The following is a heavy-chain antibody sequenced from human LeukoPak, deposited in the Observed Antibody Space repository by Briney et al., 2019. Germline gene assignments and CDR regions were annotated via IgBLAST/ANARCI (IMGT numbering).Heavy chain of an antibody. CDR2: ISYDGSNK. CDR3: ARNYGDEVNFDY. D-gene: IGHD4-17*01. CDR1: GFTFSSYG. J-gene: IGHJ4*02. Sequence: PGGSLRLSCAASGFTFSSYGMHWVRQAPGKGLEWVAVISYDGSNKYYADSVKGRFTISRDNSKNTLYLQMNSLRTEDTAVYYCARNYGDEVNFDYWGQGTLVTVSS. V-gene: IGHV3-30*03.